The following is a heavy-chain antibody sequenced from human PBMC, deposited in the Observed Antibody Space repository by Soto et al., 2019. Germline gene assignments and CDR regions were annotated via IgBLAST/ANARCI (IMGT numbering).Heavy chain of an antibody. CDR3: ARGPPDYYDSSGNLDY. Sequence: PSETLSLTCTVSGGSISSSSYYWGWIRQPPGKGLEWIGEINHSGSTNYNPSLKSRVTISVDTPKNQFSLKLSSVTAADTAVYYCARGPPDYYDSSGNLDYWGQGTLVTVYS. CDR2: INHSGST. D-gene: IGHD3-22*01. CDR1: GGSISSSSYY. J-gene: IGHJ4*02. V-gene: IGHV4-39*07.